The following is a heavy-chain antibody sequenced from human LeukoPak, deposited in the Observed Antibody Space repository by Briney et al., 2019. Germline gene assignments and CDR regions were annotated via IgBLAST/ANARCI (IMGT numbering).Heavy chain of an antibody. CDR1: GFTFATYY. V-gene: IGHV3-21*06. Sequence: GGSLRLSCVDSGFTFATYYMNWVRQTPGKGLEWVASISRSSIYIYYADSVKGRFIISRDNAKNSLYLQMNSLRAEDTAVYYCARLSGLLLSHAFDIWGQGTMVTVSS. J-gene: IGHJ3*02. CDR3: ARLSGLLLSHAFDI. D-gene: IGHD3-10*01. CDR2: ISRSSIYI.